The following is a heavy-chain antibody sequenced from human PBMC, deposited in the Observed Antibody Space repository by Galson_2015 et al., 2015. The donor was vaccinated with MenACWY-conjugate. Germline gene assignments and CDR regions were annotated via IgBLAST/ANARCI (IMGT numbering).Heavy chain of an antibody. CDR2: IYWDDDK. V-gene: IGHV2-5*02. D-gene: IGHD2-15*01. CDR1: GFSLSTSGVG. J-gene: IGHJ5*02. Sequence: PALVKPTQTLTLTCTFSGFSLSTSGVGVGWIRQPPGKALEWLALIYWDDDKRYSPSLRSRLTITKDTSKNHVVLTMTNMDPVDTATYYCSRTGATPGDPWGQGTLVTVSS. CDR3: SRTGATPGDP.